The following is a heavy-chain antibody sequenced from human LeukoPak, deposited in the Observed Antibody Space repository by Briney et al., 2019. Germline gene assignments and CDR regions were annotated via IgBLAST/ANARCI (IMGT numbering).Heavy chain of an antibody. J-gene: IGHJ5*02. CDR3: ARLAVVVTAPNWFDP. D-gene: IGHD2-21*02. CDR2: IYPGDSDT. CDR1: GYSFTSYW. V-gene: IGHV5-51*01. Sequence: GESLKISCKGSGYSFTSYWIGWVRQMPGKGLEWMGIIYPGDSDTRYSPSFQGQVTISADKSISTAYLQWSSLKASDTAMYYCARLAVVVTAPNWFDPWGQGTLVTVSS.